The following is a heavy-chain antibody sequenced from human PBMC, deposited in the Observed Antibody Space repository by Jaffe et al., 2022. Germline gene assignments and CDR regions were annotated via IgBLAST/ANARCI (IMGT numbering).Heavy chain of an antibody. D-gene: IGHD3-3*01. CDR1: GFTFTSSA. CDR3: AADFAYYDFWSGTRGGAFDI. Sequence: QMQLVQSGPEVKKPGTSVKVSCKASGFTFTSSAVQWVRQARGQRLEWIGWIVVGSGNTNYAQKFQERVTITRDMSTSTAYMELSSLRSEDTAVYYCAADFAYYDFWSGTRGGAFDIWGQGTMVTVSS. CDR2: IVVGSGNT. V-gene: IGHV1-58*01. J-gene: IGHJ3*02.